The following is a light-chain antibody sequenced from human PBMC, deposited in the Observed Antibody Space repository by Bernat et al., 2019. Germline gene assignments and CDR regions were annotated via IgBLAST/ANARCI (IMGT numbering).Light chain of an antibody. CDR1: QGIDNY. V-gene: IGKV1-16*02. CDR2: GAF. CDR3: QQYNTVPWT. J-gene: IGKJ1*01. Sequence: DIQMTQSPSSLSASVGDSVTITCRASQGIDNYLAWFQQKPGEAPKSLIYGAFTLQSGVPSKFSGSGSGTDFTLTISSLQPEDFATYFCQQYNTVPWTVGQGTKVEIK.